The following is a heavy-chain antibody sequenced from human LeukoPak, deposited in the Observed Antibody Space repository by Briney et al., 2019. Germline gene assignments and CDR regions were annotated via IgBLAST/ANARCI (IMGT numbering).Heavy chain of an antibody. D-gene: IGHD3-10*01. V-gene: IGHV1-2*02. CDR1: GYTFTSYG. CDR2: INPNSGGT. Sequence: GASVKVSCKASGYTFTSYGISWVQRAPGQGLEWMGWINPNSGGTNYAQKFQGRVTMTRDTSISTAYMELSRLRSDDTAVYYCARGGGYYGSAPFDPWGQGTLVTVSS. J-gene: IGHJ5*02. CDR3: ARGGGYYGSAPFDP.